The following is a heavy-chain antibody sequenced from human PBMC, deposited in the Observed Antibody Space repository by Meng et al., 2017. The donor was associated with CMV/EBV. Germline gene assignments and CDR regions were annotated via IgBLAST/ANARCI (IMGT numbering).Heavy chain of an antibody. Sequence: GGSLRLSCAASGFTFSSYSMNWVRQAPGKGLEWVSSISSSSYIYYADSVKGRFTISRDNAKNSLYLQMNSLRAEDTALYYCAKVHDILTGYYDYWGQGTLVTVSS. J-gene: IGHJ4*02. CDR1: GFTFSSYS. V-gene: IGHV3-21*04. D-gene: IGHD3-9*01. CDR2: ISSSSYI. CDR3: AKVHDILTGYYDY.